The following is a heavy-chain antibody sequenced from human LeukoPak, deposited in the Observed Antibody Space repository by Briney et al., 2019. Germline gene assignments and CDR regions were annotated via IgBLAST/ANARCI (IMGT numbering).Heavy chain of an antibody. V-gene: IGHV3-23*01. Sequence: GGSLRLSCAASGFTFSSYAMSWVRQAPGKGLEWVSAISGSGGSTYYADSVKGRFTISRDNSKDTLYLQMNSLRADDTAVYYCAKVPGTEQQLVRSAETYFDYWGQGTLVTVSS. CDR2: ISGSGGST. D-gene: IGHD6-13*01. J-gene: IGHJ4*02. CDR3: AKVPGTEQQLVRSAETYFDY. CDR1: GFTFSSYA.